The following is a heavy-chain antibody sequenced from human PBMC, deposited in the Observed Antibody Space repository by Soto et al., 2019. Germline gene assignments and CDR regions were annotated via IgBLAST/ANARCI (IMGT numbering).Heavy chain of an antibody. Sequence: SETLSLTCTVSGGSISSYYWSWIRQPPGKGLEWIGYIYYSGSTNYNPSLKSRVTISVDTSKNQFSLKLRSLTAADTAVYYCARHSSAARGWFDPWGQGTLVTVSS. V-gene: IGHV4-59*08. CDR1: GGSISSYY. CDR2: IYYSGST. J-gene: IGHJ5*02. CDR3: ARHSSAARGWFDP. D-gene: IGHD6-19*01.